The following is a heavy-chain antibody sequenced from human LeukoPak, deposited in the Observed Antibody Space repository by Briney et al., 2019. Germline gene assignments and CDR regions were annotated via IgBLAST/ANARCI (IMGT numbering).Heavy chain of an antibody. D-gene: IGHD2-2*01. J-gene: IGHJ4*02. CDR1: GFTFSSYS. CDR2: ISSSSSYI. V-gene: IGHV3-21*01. Sequence: PGGSLRLSCAASGFTFSSYSMNWVRQAPGKGLEWVSSISSSSSYIYYADSVKGRFTISRDNAKNSLYLQMNSLRAEDTAVYYCARSIVVVPAATYRNFDYWGQGTLVTVPS. CDR3: ARSIVVVPAATYRNFDY.